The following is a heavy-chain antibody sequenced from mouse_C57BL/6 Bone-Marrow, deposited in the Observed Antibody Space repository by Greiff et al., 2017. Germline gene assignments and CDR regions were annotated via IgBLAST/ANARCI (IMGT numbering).Heavy chain of an antibody. V-gene: IGHV1-69*01. CDR2: IDPSDSYT. CDR3: AREGFITTVVDY. J-gene: IGHJ2*01. Sequence: VQLQQPGAELVMPGASVKLSCKASGYTFTSYWMHWVKQRPGQGLEWIGEIDPSDSYTNYNQKFKGKSTLTVDKSYSTAYMQLSSLTSEDSAVYYCAREGFITTVVDYWGQGTTLTVSS. CDR1: GYTFTSYW. D-gene: IGHD1-1*01.